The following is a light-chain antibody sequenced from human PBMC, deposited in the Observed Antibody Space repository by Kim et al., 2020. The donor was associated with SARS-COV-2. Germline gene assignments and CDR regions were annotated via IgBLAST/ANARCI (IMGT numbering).Light chain of an antibody. CDR2: GAS. Sequence: EIVLTRSPGTLSLSPGERATLSCRASQSVSSNYLAWYQQKPGQAPRLLIYGASSRATGIPDRFSGSGSGTDFTLTITRLEPEDFAVYYCQQYSSSPATFGQGTKVEVK. V-gene: IGKV3-20*01. J-gene: IGKJ1*01. CDR1: QSVSSNY. CDR3: QQYSSSPAT.